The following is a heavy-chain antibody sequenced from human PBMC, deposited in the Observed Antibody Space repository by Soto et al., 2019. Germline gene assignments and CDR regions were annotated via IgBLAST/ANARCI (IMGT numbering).Heavy chain of an antibody. J-gene: IGHJ5*02. D-gene: IGHD4-4*01. CDR1: GFTVSNNY. CDR3: ARATYRKFDP. CDR2: IYSDGRT. V-gene: IGHV3-66*01. Sequence: EVQLVESGGGLVQPGGSLRLSCAASGFTVSNNYMSWVRQAPGKGLEWVSVIYSDGRTYYADSVKGRFTISRDNSKNTLYLQMNSLRAEDTAVYYCARATYRKFDPWGQGTLVTVSS.